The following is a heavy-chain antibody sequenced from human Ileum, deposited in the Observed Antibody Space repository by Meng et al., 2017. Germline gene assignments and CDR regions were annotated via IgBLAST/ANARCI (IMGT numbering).Heavy chain of an antibody. V-gene: IGHV3-74*01. CDR3: ARGYDSGDY. CDR1: GFTVSSYW. Sequence: LGLGVVLFAPGGSLRPSSAASGFTVSSYWMHGVRQAPGKGLVWVSRINSDGSSTSYADSVKGRFTISRDNAKNTLYLQMNSLRAEDTAVYYCARGYDSGDYWGQGTLVTVSS. D-gene: IGHD3-22*01. J-gene: IGHJ4*02. CDR2: INSDGSST.